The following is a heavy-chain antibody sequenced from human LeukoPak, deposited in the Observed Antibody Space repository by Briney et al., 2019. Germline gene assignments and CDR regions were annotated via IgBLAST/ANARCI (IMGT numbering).Heavy chain of an antibody. CDR2: IGSSGYTK. V-gene: IGHV3-11*01. CDR1: GFTFSNYY. J-gene: IGHJ4*02. CDR3: ARPQTSSSSTASLGY. D-gene: IGHD6-6*01. Sequence: GRSLRLSCAASGFTFSNYYMSWIRQAPGKGLEWISYIGSSGYTKYYADSVKGRFTISRDNAKNTLYLQMDSLRAEDTAVYYCARPQTSSSSTASLGYWGQGTLVTVSS.